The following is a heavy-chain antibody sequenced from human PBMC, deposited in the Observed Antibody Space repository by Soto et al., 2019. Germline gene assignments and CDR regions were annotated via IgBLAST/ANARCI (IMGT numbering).Heavy chain of an antibody. CDR2: ISYDGSNK. J-gene: IGHJ4*02. CDR1: GFTFSSYG. Sequence: LRLSGAASGFTFSSYGMHWVRQAPGKGLEWVAVISYDGSNKYYADSVKGRFTISRDNSKNTLYLQMNSLRAEDTAVYYCAKDWGGKNYDSSGYYYTALDYWGQGTLVTVSS. CDR3: AKDWGGKNYDSSGYYYTALDY. D-gene: IGHD3-22*01. V-gene: IGHV3-30*18.